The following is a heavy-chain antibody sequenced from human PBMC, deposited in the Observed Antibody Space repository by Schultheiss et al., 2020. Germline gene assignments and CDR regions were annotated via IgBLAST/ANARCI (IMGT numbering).Heavy chain of an antibody. CDR2: IYYSGST. CDR1: GGSISSYY. V-gene: IGHV4-59*01. Sequence: SQTLSLTCSVSGGSISSYYWSWIRQPPGKGLEWIGYIYYSGSTYYNPSLKSRVTISVDTSKNQFSLKLSSVTAADTAVYYCARDRENDYGDTEPYYYYYYMDVWGKGTTVTVSS. D-gene: IGHD4-17*01. CDR3: ARDRENDYGDTEPYYYYYYMDV. J-gene: IGHJ6*03.